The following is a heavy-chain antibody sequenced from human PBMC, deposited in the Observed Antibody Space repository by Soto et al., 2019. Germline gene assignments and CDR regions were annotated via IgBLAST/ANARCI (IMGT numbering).Heavy chain of an antibody. CDR2: IKHDGSEK. J-gene: IGHJ3*02. Sequence: PGGSLRLSCAASEFTFSRYWMDWVRQAPRKGLEWVATIKHDGSEKYYVDSVKGRFIISRDNAKNSVFLQVNGLRVEDTAVYFCARAMGTDGWSNQPFDIWGQGTMVTVSS. CDR1: EFTFSRYW. CDR3: ARAMGTDGWSNQPFDI. D-gene: IGHD6-19*01. V-gene: IGHV3-7*04.